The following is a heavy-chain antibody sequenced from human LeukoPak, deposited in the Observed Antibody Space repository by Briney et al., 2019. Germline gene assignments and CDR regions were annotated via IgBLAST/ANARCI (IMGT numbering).Heavy chain of an antibody. Sequence: GGSLRLSCAASGFTFSSYAMSWVRQAPGKGLEWVSAISGSGGNTYYADSVKGRFTISRDNSKNTLYLQMNSLRAEDTAVYYCAKVRYCSGGNCYPDDNWGQGTLVTVSS. V-gene: IGHV3-23*01. D-gene: IGHD2-15*01. J-gene: IGHJ4*02. CDR1: GFTFSSYA. CDR3: AKVRYCSGGNCYPDDN. CDR2: ISGSGGNT.